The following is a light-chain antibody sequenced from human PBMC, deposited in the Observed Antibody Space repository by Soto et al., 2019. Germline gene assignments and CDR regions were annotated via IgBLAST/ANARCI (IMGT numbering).Light chain of an antibody. V-gene: IGLV2-8*01. CDR1: SGDVGGCNY. Sequence: QSVLTQPPSASGSPGQSVTISCTGTSGDVGGCNYVYWYQQHPGTAPKLMIYEVTKRPSGVPDRFSGSKSGTSASLAITGLQAEDEADYYCQSYDSSLSAPYVFGTGTKVTVL. CDR3: QSYDSSLSAPYV. CDR2: EVT. J-gene: IGLJ1*01.